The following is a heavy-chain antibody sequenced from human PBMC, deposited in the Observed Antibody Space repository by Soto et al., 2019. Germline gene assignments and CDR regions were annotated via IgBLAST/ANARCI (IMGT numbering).Heavy chain of an antibody. CDR1: GYTFTNYD. CDR2: MNPNSGNT. CDR3: ARTPSGVVGAPRINWFDP. Sequence: QVQLVQSGAEVKKPGASVKVSCKASGYTFTNYDINWVRQATGQGLEWMAWMNPNSGNTGYAQKFQGRVTMTRDTSITTAYMELSSLRSEDTAVYYCARTPSGVVGAPRINWFDPWGQGTLVTVSS. J-gene: IGHJ5*02. V-gene: IGHV1-8*01. D-gene: IGHD2-15*01.